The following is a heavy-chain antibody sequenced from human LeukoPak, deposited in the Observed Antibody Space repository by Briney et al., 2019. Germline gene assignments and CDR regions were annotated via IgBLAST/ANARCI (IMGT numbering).Heavy chain of an antibody. J-gene: IGHJ4*02. D-gene: IGHD5-24*01. CDR3: ARDSRWLQSLDY. V-gene: IGHV4-61*02. CDR1: GGSISSGSYY. CDR2: IYTSGST. Sequence: SETLSLTCTVSGGSISSGSYYWSWIRQPAGKGLESIGRIYTSGSTNYNPSHKRRVTISVDTSKNQFSLKLSSVTAADTAVYYCARDSRWLQSLDYWGQGTLVTVSS.